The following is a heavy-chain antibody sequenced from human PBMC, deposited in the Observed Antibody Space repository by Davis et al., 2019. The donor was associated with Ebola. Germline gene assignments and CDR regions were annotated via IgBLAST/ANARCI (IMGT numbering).Heavy chain of an antibody. CDR3: ARDNSGYYYYYYGMDV. D-gene: IGHD5-12*01. V-gene: IGHV3-11*04. Sequence: GESLKISCAASGFTFSDYYMSWIRQAPGKGLEWVSYISSSGSTIYYADSVKGRFTISRDNAKNSLYLQMNSLRAEDTAVYYCARDNSGYYYYYYGMDVWGQGTTVTVSS. CDR2: ISSSGSTI. J-gene: IGHJ6*02. CDR1: GFTFSDYY.